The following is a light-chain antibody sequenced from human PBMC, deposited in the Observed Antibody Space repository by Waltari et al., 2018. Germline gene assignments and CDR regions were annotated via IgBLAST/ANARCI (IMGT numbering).Light chain of an antibody. V-gene: IGLV2-8*01. CDR3: SSYSGTDNFVL. CDR2: EVN. CDR1: SSDVGAYDY. Sequence: QSALTQPPSASGSPGQSVTISCTGTSSDVGAYDYVSWYQHHPDKAPKPIIFEVNKVPSGVPDRFSCSKSGNTASLTVSGLQAEDEADYYCSSYSGTDNFVLFGGGTKLTVL. J-gene: IGLJ2*01.